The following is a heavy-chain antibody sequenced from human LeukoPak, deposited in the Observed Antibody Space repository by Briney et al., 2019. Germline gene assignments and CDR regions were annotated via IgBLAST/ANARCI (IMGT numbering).Heavy chain of an antibody. CDR2: INHSGRT. J-gene: IGHJ4*02. CDR3: ARGRFTYSYDTTGYFLDY. Sequence: SETLFLTCAVYGGSFSGYYWSWIRQPPGKGLEWIGEINHSGRTNYNPSLKSRITISVDTSKSQFSLKLSSVTAADTAVFYCARGRFTYSYDTTGYFLDYWGQGALVTVSS. V-gene: IGHV4-34*01. CDR1: GGSFSGYY. D-gene: IGHD3-22*01.